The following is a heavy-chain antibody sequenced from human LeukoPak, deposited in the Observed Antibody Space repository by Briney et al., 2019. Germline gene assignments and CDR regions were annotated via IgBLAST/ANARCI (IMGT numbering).Heavy chain of an antibody. J-gene: IGHJ4*02. CDR3: ARDLYYDILTGYYGDY. D-gene: IGHD3-9*01. V-gene: IGHV4-38-2*02. CDR1: GYSLSIGNY. CDR2: IYQSGST. Sequence: SETLSLTCTVSGYSLSIGNYWGWIRQPPGKGLEWIGSIYQSGSTFHNPSLKSRVTLSVDPPKNQFSLKLSSVTAADTAVYYCARDLYYDILTGYYGDYWGQGTLVTVSS.